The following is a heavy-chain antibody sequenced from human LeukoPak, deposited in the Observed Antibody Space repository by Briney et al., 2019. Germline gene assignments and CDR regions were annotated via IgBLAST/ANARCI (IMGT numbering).Heavy chain of an antibody. CDR1: GGSISNYY. D-gene: IGHD1-1*01. Sequence: SETLSLTCTVSGGSISNYYWSWIRQPPGRGLEWIGYINYSGSTNCNPSLKSRVTISVDTSKNQFSLKVTSVTAADTAVYYCARLNGGYWGQGTLVTVSS. CDR3: ARLNGGY. V-gene: IGHV4-59*08. CDR2: INYSGST. J-gene: IGHJ4*02.